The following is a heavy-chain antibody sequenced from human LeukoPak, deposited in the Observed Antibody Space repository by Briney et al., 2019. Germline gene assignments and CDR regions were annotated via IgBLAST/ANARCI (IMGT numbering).Heavy chain of an antibody. Sequence: GGSLRLSCTASGFNMSDYWMTWVRQAPGKGLEWVANIKQDGSEIYSVDSVKGRFTISRDNAKNSLYLQMNSLRAEDTAVYYCARAYYYDSSGLDYWGQGTLVTVSS. CDR2: IKQDGSEI. CDR1: GFNMSDYW. J-gene: IGHJ4*02. D-gene: IGHD3-22*01. CDR3: ARAYYYDSSGLDY. V-gene: IGHV3-7*01.